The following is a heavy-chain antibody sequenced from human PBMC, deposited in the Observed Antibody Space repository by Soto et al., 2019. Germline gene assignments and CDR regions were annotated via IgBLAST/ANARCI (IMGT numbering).Heavy chain of an antibody. D-gene: IGHD6-6*01. V-gene: IGHV4-34*01. CDR2: INYSGSA. J-gene: IGHJ6*02. CDR1: GGSFSSYY. CDR3: ARGEYSSSSAKYGMDV. Sequence: SETLSLTCAVYGGSFSSYYWTWIRQPPGKGLEWIGEINYSGSANHNPSLKSRVTISVDTSKNQFSLKLSSVTAADTAVYYCARGEYSSSSAKYGMDVWGQGTTVTVSS.